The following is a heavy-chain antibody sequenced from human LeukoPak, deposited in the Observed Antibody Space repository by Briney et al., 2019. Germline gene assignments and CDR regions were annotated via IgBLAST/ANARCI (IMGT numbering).Heavy chain of an antibody. CDR1: GGSFSVYY. CDR2: INHSGST. CDR3: ASEESLQGQLWFN. V-gene: IGHV4-34*01. J-gene: IGHJ4*02. Sequence: KPSETLSLTCAVYGGSFSVYYWICLRQPPGKGLERIVEINHSGSTNSNPSLKSRVTKSIDTSKNQFSLKLSSVTAADTAVYYCASEESLQGQLWFNWGQGTLVTVS. D-gene: IGHD5-18*01.